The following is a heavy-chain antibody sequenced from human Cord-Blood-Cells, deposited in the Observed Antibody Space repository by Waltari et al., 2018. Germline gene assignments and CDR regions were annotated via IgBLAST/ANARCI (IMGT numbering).Heavy chain of an antibody. CDR2: IKSKTDGGTT. CDR1: GFTFSNAW. Sequence: EVQLVESGGGLVKPGGSLRLSCAASGFTFSNAWMSWVRQAPGTGLEWVGRIKSKTDGGTTDYAAPVKGRFTISRDDSKNTLYLQMNSLKTEDTAVYYCTTFVYGDYYYYYYGMDVWGQGTTVTVSS. J-gene: IGHJ6*02. D-gene: IGHD4-17*01. CDR3: TTFVYGDYYYYYYGMDV. V-gene: IGHV3-15*01.